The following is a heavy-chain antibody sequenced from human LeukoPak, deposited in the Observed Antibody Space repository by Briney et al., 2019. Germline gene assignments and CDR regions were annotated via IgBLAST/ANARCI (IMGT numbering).Heavy chain of an antibody. V-gene: IGHV3-23*01. J-gene: IGHJ4*02. CDR1: GFTFITYA. D-gene: IGHD2-21*02. CDR2: ISGTDSGT. Sequence: GGSLRLSCEASGFTFITYAMSWVRQAPGKGLQWVSGISGTDSGTYYTDSVKGRFPISRDNSKNTVYLQIDSPRAEDTAVYYCAKCMSGSGVCLNFDSWGQGILVTVSS. CDR3: AKCMSGSGVCLNFDS.